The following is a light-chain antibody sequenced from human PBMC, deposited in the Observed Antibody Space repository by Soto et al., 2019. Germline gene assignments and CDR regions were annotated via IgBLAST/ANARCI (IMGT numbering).Light chain of an antibody. CDR2: GAS. Sequence: EIVMTQSPATLSVSPGERATLSCRASQSDSSNLAWYQQKPGQAPRLLIYGASTRATGIPARFSGSGSGTEFTLTINSLQSEDFAVYYCQQYNNWPPWTFGQGTKVEIK. J-gene: IGKJ1*01. V-gene: IGKV3-15*01. CDR1: QSDSSN. CDR3: QQYNNWPPWT.